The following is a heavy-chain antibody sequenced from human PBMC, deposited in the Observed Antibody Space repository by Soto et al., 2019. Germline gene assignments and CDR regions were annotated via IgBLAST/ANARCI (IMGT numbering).Heavy chain of an antibody. V-gene: IGHV3-23*01. Sequence: EVQLLEAGGGLVQSGGSLRLSCAASGFSFRNYGMSWVRQAPGKGLEWLSAIIGNGDTAYYADSVRGRFTISRDNSKNTLYLQLNDLGAEDTAIYYCAKDYDYGDSLPFDYWGQGTLVTVSS. CDR1: GFSFRNYG. J-gene: IGHJ4*02. CDR2: IIGNGDTA. CDR3: AKDYDYGDSLPFDY. D-gene: IGHD4-17*01.